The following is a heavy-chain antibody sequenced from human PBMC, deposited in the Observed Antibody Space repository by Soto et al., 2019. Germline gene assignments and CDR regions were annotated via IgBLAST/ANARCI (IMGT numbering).Heavy chain of an antibody. CDR2: IFYSGNT. CDR1: VGSISSSTYC. V-gene: IGHV4-39*01. J-gene: IGHJ6*04. CDR3: GRNVFKEGYYNYYGMEV. Sequence: SETLSLTCTVSVGSISSSTYCWGWIRQPPGKGLEWIGTIFYSGNTYYNPSLKSRVTTSADTSKNQFSLKMSSVTAADTAVHYCGRNVFKEGYYNYYGMEVWGKGATVTVSS.